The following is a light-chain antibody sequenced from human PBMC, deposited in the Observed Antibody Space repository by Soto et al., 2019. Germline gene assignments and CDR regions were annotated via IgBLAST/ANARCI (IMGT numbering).Light chain of an antibody. J-gene: IGKJ2*01. V-gene: IGKV3-20*01. CDR3: QQFGSSLYT. CDR1: QSVSNSY. Sequence: ETVLTQSPGTLSLSPGERATLSCRTSQSVSNSYLAWYQQKPGQAPRLLIYDASSRAPGIPDRFSGSGSGTDFTLTIRRLEPEDFAVYYCQQFGSSLYTFGQGTKLEIK. CDR2: DAS.